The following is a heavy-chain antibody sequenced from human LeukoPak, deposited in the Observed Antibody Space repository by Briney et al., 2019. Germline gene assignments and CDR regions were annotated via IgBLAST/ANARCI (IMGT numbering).Heavy chain of an antibody. CDR2: ILSSGTT. CDR3: TRGVVGATAGGD. CDR1: GGSITSGTYR. Sequence: SETLFLTCTVSGGSITSGTYRWSWDRQSAGKGLEWIGRILSSGTTDYNPSLKSRVTILRDTAKNQFSLLLSSVTAADTAVYYCTRGVVGATAGGDWGQGTLVTVSS. J-gene: IGHJ4*02. D-gene: IGHD1-26*01. V-gene: IGHV4-61*02.